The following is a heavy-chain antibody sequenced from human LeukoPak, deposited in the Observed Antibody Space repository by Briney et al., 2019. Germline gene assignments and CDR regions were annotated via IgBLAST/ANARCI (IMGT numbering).Heavy chain of an antibody. CDR2: ISGSGGST. CDR3: GRDSPTFDI. J-gene: IGHJ3*02. Sequence: GGSLRLSCAASGFTFSNYAMSWVRQAPGKGLEWVSAISGSGGSTYYADSVKGRFTISRDNSKNTLYLQMDSLRAEDTAIYYCGRDSPTFDIWGQGTMVTVSS. V-gene: IGHV3-23*01. CDR1: GFTFSNYA.